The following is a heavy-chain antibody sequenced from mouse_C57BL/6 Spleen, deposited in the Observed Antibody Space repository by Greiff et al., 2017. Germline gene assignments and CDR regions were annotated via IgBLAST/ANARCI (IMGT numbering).Heavy chain of an antibody. CDR2: ISNGGGST. CDR3: ASLITTGMDY. Sequence: EVKLMESGGGLVQPGGSLKLSCAASGFTFSDYYMYWVRQTPEKRLEWVAYISNGGGSTYYPDTVKGRFTISRDNAKNTLYLQMSRLKSEDTAMYYCASLITTGMDYWGQGTSVTVSS. D-gene: IGHD1-1*01. J-gene: IGHJ4*01. V-gene: IGHV5-12*01. CDR1: GFTFSDYY.